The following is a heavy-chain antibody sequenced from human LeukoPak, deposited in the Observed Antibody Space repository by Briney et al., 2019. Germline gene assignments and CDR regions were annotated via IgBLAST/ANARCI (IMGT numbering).Heavy chain of an antibody. CDR3: AKASGSSSWYAWFDP. J-gene: IGHJ5*02. Sequence: GGSLRLSCAASGFTFSSYAMSWVRQAPGKGLEWVSAISGRGGSTYYADSVKGRFTISRDNSKNTLYLQMNSLRAEDTAVYYCAKASGSSSWYAWFDPWGQGTLVTVSS. CDR2: ISGRGGST. V-gene: IGHV3-23*01. D-gene: IGHD6-13*01. CDR1: GFTFSSYA.